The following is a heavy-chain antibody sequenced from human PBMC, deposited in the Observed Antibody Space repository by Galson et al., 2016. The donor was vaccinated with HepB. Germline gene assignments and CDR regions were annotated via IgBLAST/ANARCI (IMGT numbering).Heavy chain of an antibody. CDR2: ISYDGRNK. Sequence: SLRLSCAASGFTFSNSAIHWVRQAPGKGLEWVAVISYDGRNKYYADSVKGRFTVSRDQSKNTLYLQMNSLRAEDTAVYYCARDGVRHPQYYYYGMDVWGKGTKVTVSS. CDR1: GFTFSNSA. V-gene: IGHV3-30*04. CDR3: ARDGVRHPQYYYYGMDV. J-gene: IGHJ6*04. D-gene: IGHD3-10*02.